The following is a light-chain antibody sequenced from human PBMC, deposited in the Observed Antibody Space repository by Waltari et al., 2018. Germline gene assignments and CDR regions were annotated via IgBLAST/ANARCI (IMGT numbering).Light chain of an antibody. Sequence: DIQMTQSPSSLSASVGDRVIITCRASQSIDSYLNWYQQKPGKAPKVLIYAASSLQTEGPSRFSGRGSGTDFTLTISSLQPEDFATYYCQQSYVTPRTFGQGTKLDIK. V-gene: IGKV1-39*01. CDR1: QSIDSY. CDR3: QQSYVTPRT. J-gene: IGKJ2*01. CDR2: AAS.